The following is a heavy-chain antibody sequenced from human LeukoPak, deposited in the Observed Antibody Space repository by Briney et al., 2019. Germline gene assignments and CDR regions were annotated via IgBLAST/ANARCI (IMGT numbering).Heavy chain of an antibody. CDR2: IYSDGNI. Sequence: PGGSLRLSCAASGFSVSSNYMSWVRQAPGKGLEWVSVIYSDGNIYYTDSVKGRFTIFRDNSKNTLYLQMNSLRAEDTAVYYCTRGPRWYFVDWGQGTLVTVSS. J-gene: IGHJ4*02. CDR1: GFSVSSNY. D-gene: IGHD4-23*01. V-gene: IGHV3-53*01. CDR3: TRGPRWYFVD.